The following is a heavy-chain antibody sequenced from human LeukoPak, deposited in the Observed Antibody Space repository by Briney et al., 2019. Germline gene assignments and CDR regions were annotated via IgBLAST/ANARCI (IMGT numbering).Heavy chain of an antibody. CDR3: AKSGYCTDPNPGLDY. V-gene: IGHV3-23*01. CDR1: GFTFSSYA. Sequence: GGSLRLSCAVSGFTFSSYAMSWVRQAPGKGLEWVSAISGSGDNTYYADSVKGRFTISRDNSKNTLYLQMNSLRAEDTAVYYCAKSGYCTDPNPGLDYWGQGTLVTVS. CDR2: ISGSGDNT. J-gene: IGHJ4*02. D-gene: IGHD3-3*01.